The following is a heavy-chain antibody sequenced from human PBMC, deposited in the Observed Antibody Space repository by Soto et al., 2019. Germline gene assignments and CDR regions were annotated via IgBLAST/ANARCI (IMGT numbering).Heavy chain of an antibody. CDR1: GDSISSYY. CDR2: IYYSGST. Sequence: QVQLQESGPGRVKPSETLSLTCTVSGDSISSYYWSWIRQPPGKGLEGIGYIYYSGSTKYNPYFKSRVTISVDTSKNQFSLKLSSVTAADTAVYYCARATCSSTSCYAWLVWFDPWGQGTLVTVSS. CDR3: ARATCSSTSCYAWLVWFDP. D-gene: IGHD2-2*01. J-gene: IGHJ5*02. V-gene: IGHV4-59*01.